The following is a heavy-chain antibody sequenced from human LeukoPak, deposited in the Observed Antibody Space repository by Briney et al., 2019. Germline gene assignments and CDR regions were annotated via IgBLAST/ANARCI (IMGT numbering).Heavy chain of an antibody. V-gene: IGHV1-2*02. Sequence: ASVKVSCKASGYTFTGYYMHWVRQAPGQGLEWMGWINPNSGGTNYAQKFQGRVTMTRETSISTAYMELSRLRSDDTAVYYCARVSLGSGWSHYYYYMDVWGKGTTVTVSS. CDR3: ARVSLGSGWSHYYYYMDV. J-gene: IGHJ6*03. CDR2: INPNSGGT. CDR1: GYTFTGYY. D-gene: IGHD6-19*01.